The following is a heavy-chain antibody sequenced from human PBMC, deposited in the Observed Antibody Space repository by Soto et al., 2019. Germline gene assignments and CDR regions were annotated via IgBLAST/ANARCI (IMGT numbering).Heavy chain of an antibody. D-gene: IGHD6-19*01. CDR1: GFTFSSYG. J-gene: IGHJ4*02. Sequence: GGSLRLSCAASGFTFSSYGMHWVRQAPGKGLEWVAVISYDGSNKYYADSVKGRFTISRDNSKNTLYLQMNSLRAEDTAVYYCAKGLPYSSGWYFDYWGQGTLVTVSS. CDR2: ISYDGSNK. CDR3: AKGLPYSSGWYFDY. V-gene: IGHV3-30*18.